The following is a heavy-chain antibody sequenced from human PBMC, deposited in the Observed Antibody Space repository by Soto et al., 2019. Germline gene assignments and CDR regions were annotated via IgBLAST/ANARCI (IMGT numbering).Heavy chain of an antibody. CDR3: AREVGGSSPPG. D-gene: IGHD6-6*01. J-gene: IGHJ4*02. CDR2: ISYDGSEK. CDR1: GFTFSRHA. V-gene: IGHV3-30-3*01. Sequence: QVQLVESGGGVVQPGMSLRLSCAASGFTFSRHAMHWVRQAPVKGLEWVAVISYDGSEKYYADSVKGRFTISRDSSKNTLYLQMDSLGPEDTAVYYCAREVGGSSPPGWGQGTLVTVFS.